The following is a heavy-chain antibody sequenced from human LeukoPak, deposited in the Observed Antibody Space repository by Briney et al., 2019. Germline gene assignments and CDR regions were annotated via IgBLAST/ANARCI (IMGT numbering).Heavy chain of an antibody. D-gene: IGHD3-10*01. CDR3: AKALSRVRTEGIDY. J-gene: IGHJ4*02. CDR1: GFTFSSYA. V-gene: IGHV3-23*01. CDR2: ISGSGGST. Sequence: PGGSLRLSCAASGFTFSSYAMSWVRQAPGKGLEWVSAISGSGGSTYYADSVKGRFTISRDNSKNTLYLQMNSLRAEDTAVYYCAKALSRVRTEGIDYWGQGTLVTVSS.